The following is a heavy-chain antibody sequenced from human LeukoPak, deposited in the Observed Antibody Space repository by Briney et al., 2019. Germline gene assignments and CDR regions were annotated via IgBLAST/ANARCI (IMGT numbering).Heavy chain of an antibody. Sequence: GGSLRLSCAASGFTFSTYWMSWVRQAPGKGLEWVANIKQDGTEKYYVDSVKGRFTISRDNAKNSLYLQMNSLRAEDTAMYYCARDSAGNDYWGQGTLVTVSS. CDR1: GFTFSTYW. D-gene: IGHD6-13*01. V-gene: IGHV3-7*01. CDR3: ARDSAGNDY. J-gene: IGHJ4*02. CDR2: IKQDGTEK.